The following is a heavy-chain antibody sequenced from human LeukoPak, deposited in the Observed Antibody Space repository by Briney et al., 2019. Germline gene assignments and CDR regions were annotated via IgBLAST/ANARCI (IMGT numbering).Heavy chain of an antibody. V-gene: IGHV1-2*02. CDR2: INPNSGGT. D-gene: IGHD4-23*01. CDR1: GYTFTDYY. CDR3: ARGYGGNSVDY. J-gene: IGHJ4*02. Sequence: GALVKVSCKASGYTFTDYYIHWVRQAPGQGLEWMGLINPNSGGTNYAQEFQGRVTMTRDTSISTAYMEVSRLRSDDTAIYYCARGYGGNSVDYWGQGTLVTVSS.